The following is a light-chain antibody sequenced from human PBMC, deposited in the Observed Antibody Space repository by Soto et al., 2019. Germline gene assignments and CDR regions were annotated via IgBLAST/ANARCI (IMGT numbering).Light chain of an antibody. CDR2: DVS. V-gene: IGLV2-14*01. CDR1: SSDVGGYNY. CDR3: SSYTSSSTPVV. J-gene: IGLJ2*01. Sequence: SALTQPASVSGSPGQSITLSCTGTSSDVGGYNYVSWYQQHPGKAPKLMIYDVSNRPSGVSNRFSGSKSGNTASLTISGLQAEDEADYYCSSYTSSSTPVVFGGGTKLTVL.